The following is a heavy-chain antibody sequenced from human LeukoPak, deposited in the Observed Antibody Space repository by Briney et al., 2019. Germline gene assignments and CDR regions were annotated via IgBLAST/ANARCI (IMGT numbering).Heavy chain of an antibody. CDR1: GFTFSDYY. Sequence: GGSLRLSCAASGFTFSDYYMSWIRQAPGKGLEWVSYISSSSSYTNYADSVKGRFTISRDNAKNSLYLQVNSLRAEDTAVYYCARDLFPEGSDYWGQGTLVTVSS. V-gene: IGHV3-11*05. CDR3: ARDLFPEGSDY. J-gene: IGHJ4*02. D-gene: IGHD2-21*01. CDR2: ISSSSSYT.